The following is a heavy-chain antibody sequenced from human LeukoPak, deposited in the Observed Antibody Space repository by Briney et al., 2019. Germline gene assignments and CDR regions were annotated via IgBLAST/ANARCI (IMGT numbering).Heavy chain of an antibody. CDR2: INPSGGST. D-gene: IGHD5-24*01. J-gene: IGHJ4*02. V-gene: IGHV1-46*01. CDR1: GYTFTSYY. CDR3: ARDEMATITWYYFDY. Sequence: ASVKVSCKASGYTFTSYYMHWVRQAPGQGLEWMGIINPSGGSTNYAQKFQGRVTMTRDMSTNTVYMELSSLRSEDTAVYYCARDEMATITWYYFDYWGQGTLVTVSS.